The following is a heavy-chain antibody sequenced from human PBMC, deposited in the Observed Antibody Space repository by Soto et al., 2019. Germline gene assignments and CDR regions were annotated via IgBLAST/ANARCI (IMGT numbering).Heavy chain of an antibody. J-gene: IGHJ4*02. D-gene: IGHD6-13*01. CDR1: GYTFTSYY. V-gene: IGHV1-46*03. Sequence: ASVKVSCRASGYTFTSYYMHWVRQAPGQGLEWMGIINPSGGSTSYAQKFQGRVTMTRDTSTSTVYMELSSLRSEDTAVYYCATPVSSPDRFDYWGQGTLVTVSS. CDR3: ATPVSSPDRFDY. CDR2: INPSGGST.